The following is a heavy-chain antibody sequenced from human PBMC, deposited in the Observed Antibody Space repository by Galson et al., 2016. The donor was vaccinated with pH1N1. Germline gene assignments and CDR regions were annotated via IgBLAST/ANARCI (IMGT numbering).Heavy chain of an antibody. CDR2: IYPGDSDT. CDR1: GYNFDRYW. Sequence: QSGAEVKKPGESLKISCEGSGYNFDRYWIGWVRQMPGKGLEWMGIIYPGDSDTRYSPSFQGQVSISADKSISTAYLQWCSLKASDTAMYYCARQEFSDYWGQGTLVIVSS. V-gene: IGHV5-51*01. D-gene: IGHD2/OR15-2a*01. CDR3: ARQEFSDY. J-gene: IGHJ4*02.